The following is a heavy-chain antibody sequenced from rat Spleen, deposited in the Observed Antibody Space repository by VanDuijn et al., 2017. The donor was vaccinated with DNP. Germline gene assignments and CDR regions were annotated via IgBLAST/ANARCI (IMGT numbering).Heavy chain of an antibody. CDR3: VASAGWGYFDY. Sequence: EVQLVESGGGLVQPGRSMKLSCTVSGFTFTDFGMAWVLPAPTKGLERVASISFDGNNAYYRDSVKGRFTISRDNAKSILYLQMESLRSEDTATYYCVASAGWGYFDYWGQGVVVTVSP. CDR2: ISFDGNNA. D-gene: IGHD1-4*01. CDR1: GFTFTDFG. J-gene: IGHJ2*01. V-gene: IGHV5-20*01.